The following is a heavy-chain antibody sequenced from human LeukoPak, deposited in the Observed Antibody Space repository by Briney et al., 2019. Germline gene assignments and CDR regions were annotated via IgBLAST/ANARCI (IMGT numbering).Heavy chain of an antibody. CDR3: AREVSEGFDF. CDR2: FGTRCTSI. V-gene: IGHV3-21*01. CDR1: GFTFSGYS. D-gene: IGHD3-22*01. J-gene: IGHJ4*02. Sequence: GGSLSLPCTASGFTFSGYSMNWIRQAPGEGLECVSSFGTRCTSIYHAGSVKGRFAISRDNTKNSLYLQMNSLKAEDTDLYYCAREVSEGFDFWGQGTLVTVSS.